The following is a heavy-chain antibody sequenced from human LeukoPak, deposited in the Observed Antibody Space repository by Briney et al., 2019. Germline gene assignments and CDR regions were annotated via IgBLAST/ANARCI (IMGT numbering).Heavy chain of an antibody. CDR3: AAYYDFWSGQGGLYYGMDV. J-gene: IGHJ6*02. D-gene: IGHD3-3*01. V-gene: IGHV3-23*01. Sequence: GGSLRLSCAASGFTFSSYAFTWVRQAPGKGPEWVSTIRASSEYTYYADSVKGRFTISRDNSKNTLYLQMNSLRAEDTAVYYCAAYYDFWSGQGGLYYGMDVWGQGTTVTVSS. CDR1: GFTFSSYA. CDR2: IRASSEYT.